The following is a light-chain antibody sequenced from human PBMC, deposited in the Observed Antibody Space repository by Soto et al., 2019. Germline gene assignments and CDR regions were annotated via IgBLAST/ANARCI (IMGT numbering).Light chain of an antibody. J-gene: IGKJ4*02. CDR3: QERSNWPLT. V-gene: IGKV3-11*01. CDR1: QSVSSF. CDR2: DAS. Sequence: EIVLTQSPATLSLSPGERATLSCRASQSVSSFLAWYQQKPGQAPRLLIYDASDRATGIPTRFSGSGSGTDFTLTISSREPEDFAVYYCQERSNWPLTFGGGTKVE.